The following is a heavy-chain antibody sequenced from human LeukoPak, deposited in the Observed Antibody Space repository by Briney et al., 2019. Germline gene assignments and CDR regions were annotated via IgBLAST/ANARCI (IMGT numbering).Heavy chain of an antibody. D-gene: IGHD6-13*01. Sequence: GGSLRLSCAASGFTFSSYGMHWVRQAPGKGLEWVAFIRYDGSNKYYADSVKGRFTISRDNSKNTLYLQMNSLRAEDTAVYYCAKEHRQQPGNYYYYGMDVWGQGTTVTVSS. J-gene: IGHJ6*02. CDR1: GFTFSSYG. CDR3: AKEHRQQPGNYYYYGMDV. CDR2: IRYDGSNK. V-gene: IGHV3-30*02.